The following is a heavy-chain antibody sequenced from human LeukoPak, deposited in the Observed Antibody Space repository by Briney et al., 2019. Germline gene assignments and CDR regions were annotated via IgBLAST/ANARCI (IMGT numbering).Heavy chain of an antibody. J-gene: IGHJ5*02. CDR3: ARDVYSSSSLNWFDP. CDR1: GYTFTGYY. CDR2: INPNSGGT. V-gene: IGHV1-2*02. D-gene: IGHD6-6*01. Sequence: ASVKVSCKASGYTFTGYYMHWVRQAPGQGLEWMGWINPNSGGTNYAQKFQGRVTMTTDTSTSTAYMELRSLRSDDTAVYYCARDVYSSSSLNWFDPWGQGTLVTVS.